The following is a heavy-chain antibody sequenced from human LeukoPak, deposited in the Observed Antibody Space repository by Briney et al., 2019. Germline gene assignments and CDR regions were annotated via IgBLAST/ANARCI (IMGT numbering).Heavy chain of an antibody. CDR3: ARDFRHAVDGSYYVY. CDR1: GYTLTELS. CDR2: FDPEDGET. J-gene: IGHJ4*02. D-gene: IGHD1-26*01. V-gene: IGHV1-24*01. Sequence: VASVKVSCKVSGYTLTELSMHWVRQAPGKGLEWMGGFDPEDGETIYAQKFQGRVTMTEDTSTDTAYMELSSLRSDDTAVYYCARDFRHAVDGSYYVYWGQGTLVTVSS.